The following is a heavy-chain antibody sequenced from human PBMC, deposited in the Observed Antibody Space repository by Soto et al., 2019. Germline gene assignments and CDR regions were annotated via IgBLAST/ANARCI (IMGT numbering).Heavy chain of an antibody. CDR3: AKDEGRSGTENYYGMDV. J-gene: IGHJ6*02. CDR2: ISYDGSNK. Sequence: GGSLRLSCAASGFTFSSYGMHWVRQAPGKGLEWVAVISYDGSNKYYADSVKGRFTISRDNSKNTLYLQMNSLRAEDTAVYYCAKDEGRSGTENYYGMDVWGQGTTVTVSS. V-gene: IGHV3-30*18. D-gene: IGHD1-1*01. CDR1: GFTFSSYG.